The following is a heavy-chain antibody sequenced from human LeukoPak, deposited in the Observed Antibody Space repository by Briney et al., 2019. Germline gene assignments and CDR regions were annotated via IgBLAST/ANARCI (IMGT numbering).Heavy chain of an antibody. D-gene: IGHD2-21*02. CDR3: ARVPPSLYCGGDCYSP. Sequence: PGGSLRLSCAASGFTFGTYSMNWVRQAPGKGLEWVSSISSGSNYIYYADSVKGRFTISRDNAKNSLYLQMNSLRAEDTAVYYCARVPPSLYCGGDCYSPWGQGTLVTVSS. J-gene: IGHJ5*02. CDR1: GFTFGTYS. V-gene: IGHV3-21*01. CDR2: ISSGSNYI.